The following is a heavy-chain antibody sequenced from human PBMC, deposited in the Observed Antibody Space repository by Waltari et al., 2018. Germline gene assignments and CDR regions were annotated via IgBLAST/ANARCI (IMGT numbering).Heavy chain of an antibody. J-gene: IGHJ3*02. Sequence: EVSLVESGGDLAQPGESLRLSCAASGFSLTNYWMSWVRQVPGKGLEWVADINESGSKKYYVDSVKGRFTISRDNAKNSVDLQMNSLRVEDTAVYYCARDDNINGAPDAFDIWGQGTMVTVSS. D-gene: IGHD2-8*01. V-gene: IGHV3-7*01. CDR2: INESGSKK. CDR1: GFSLTNYW. CDR3: ARDDNINGAPDAFDI.